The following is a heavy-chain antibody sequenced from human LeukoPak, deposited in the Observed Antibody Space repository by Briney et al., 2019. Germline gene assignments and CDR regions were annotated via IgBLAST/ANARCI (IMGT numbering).Heavy chain of an antibody. V-gene: IGHV4-59*08. CDR3: ARVVGSGGWYYFDY. D-gene: IGHD6-19*01. Sequence: SETLSLTCTVSGGSISSYYWSWIRQPPGKGLEWIGYIYYSGSTNYNPSLKSRATISVDTSKNQFSLKLSSVTAADTAVYYCARVVGSGGWYYFDYWGQGTLVTVSS. J-gene: IGHJ4*02. CDR1: GGSISSYY. CDR2: IYYSGST.